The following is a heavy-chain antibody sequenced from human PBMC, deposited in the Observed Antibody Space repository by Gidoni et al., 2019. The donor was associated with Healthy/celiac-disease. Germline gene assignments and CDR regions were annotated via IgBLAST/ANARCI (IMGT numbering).Heavy chain of an antibody. D-gene: IGHD6-19*01. Sequence: EVQLVESGGGLVKPGGSLRLSCAASGFTFSSYSMNWVRQAPGKGLEWVSSISSSSSYIYYADSVKGRFTISRDNAKNSLYLQMNSLRAEDTAVYYCARDSLGSGWYFLDYWGQGTLVTVSS. CDR3: ARDSLGSGWYFLDY. J-gene: IGHJ4*02. CDR2: ISSSSSYI. V-gene: IGHV3-21*01. CDR1: GFTFSSYS.